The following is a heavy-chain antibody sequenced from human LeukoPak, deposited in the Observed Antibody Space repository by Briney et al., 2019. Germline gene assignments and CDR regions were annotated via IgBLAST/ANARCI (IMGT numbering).Heavy chain of an antibody. J-gene: IGHJ3*02. D-gene: IGHD3-10*01. V-gene: IGHV3-66*01. CDR1: GFTVSSNY. CDR2: IYSGGST. Sequence: GGSLRLSCAASGFTVSSNYMSWVRQAPGKGLEWVSVIYSGGSTYYADSVKGRFTISRDNSKNTLYLQMNSLRIEDTAVYYYAISDYYGAGSYGGVFDIWGQGTMVTVSS. CDR3: AISDYYGAGSYGGVFDI.